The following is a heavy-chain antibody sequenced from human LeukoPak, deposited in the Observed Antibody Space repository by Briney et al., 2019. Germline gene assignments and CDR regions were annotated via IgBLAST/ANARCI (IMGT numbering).Heavy chain of an antibody. D-gene: IGHD3-16*01. CDR1: GGSFSGYY. CDR3: ARVVRGGAYFDY. CDR2: IYYSGST. V-gene: IGHV4-59*01. J-gene: IGHJ4*02. Sequence: SETLSLTCAVYGGSFSGYYWSWIRQPPGKGLEWIGYIYYSGSTNYNPSLKSRVTISVDTSKNQFSLKLSSVTAADTAVYYCARVVRGGAYFDYWGQGTLITVSS.